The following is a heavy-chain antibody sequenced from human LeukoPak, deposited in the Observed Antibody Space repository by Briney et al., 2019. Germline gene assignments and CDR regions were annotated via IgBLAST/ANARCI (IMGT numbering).Heavy chain of an antibody. CDR2: ISSSSSTI. J-gene: IGHJ4*02. Sequence: GGSLRLSCAASGFTFSSYSMNWVRQAPGKGLEWVSYISSSSSTIYYADSVKGRFTISRDNAKNSLYLQMNSLRAEDTAVHYCARDGLGIDYWGQGTLVTVSS. CDR1: GFTFSSYS. V-gene: IGHV3-48*01. CDR3: ARDGLGIDY. D-gene: IGHD1-26*01.